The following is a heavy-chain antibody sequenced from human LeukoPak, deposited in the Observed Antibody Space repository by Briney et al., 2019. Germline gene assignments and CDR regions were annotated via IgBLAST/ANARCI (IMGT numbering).Heavy chain of an antibody. CDR3: ARMNGNTRGGYCDY. D-gene: IGHD1/OR15-1a*01. CDR2: VYYSGGT. V-gene: IGHV4-61*08. J-gene: IGHJ4*02. Sequence: SETLSLTCAVSGGSISSGGYSWSWIRQPPGKGLEWIGYVYYSGGTNYNFSLKSRVTISADTSKNEVSLKLRSVTAADTAMYYCARMNGNTRGGYCDYWGQGTLVTVSS. CDR1: GGSISSGGYS.